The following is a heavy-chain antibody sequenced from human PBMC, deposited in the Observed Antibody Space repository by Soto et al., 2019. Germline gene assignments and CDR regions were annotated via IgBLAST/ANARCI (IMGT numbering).Heavy chain of an antibody. D-gene: IGHD6-6*01. CDR2: IYYSGST. Sequence: QVQLQESGPGLVKPSETLSVTCSVSGVSVSSGSHYWSWIRQSPGKGLEWIGFIYYSGSTNYNPSLKSRVTISVDTSKNQFSLKVSSVTAADTAVYFCARDPLGYSSSHFFDQGGQGTLVTVSS. CDR1: GVSVSSGSHY. CDR3: ARDPLGYSSSHFFDQ. J-gene: IGHJ4*02. V-gene: IGHV4-61*01.